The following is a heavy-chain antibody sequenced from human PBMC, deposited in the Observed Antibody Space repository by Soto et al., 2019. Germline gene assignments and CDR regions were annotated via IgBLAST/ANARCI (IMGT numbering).Heavy chain of an antibody. V-gene: IGHV3-30*18. CDR1: GFTFSSYG. D-gene: IGHD5-18*01. CDR3: AKLSRGLPFDY. J-gene: IGHJ4*02. Sequence: LRLSCAASGFTFSSYGMHWVRQAPGKGLEWVAVISYDGSNKYYADSVKGRFTISRDNSKNTLYLQMNSLRAEDTAVYYCAKLSRGLPFDYWGQGTLVTVSS. CDR2: ISYDGSNK.